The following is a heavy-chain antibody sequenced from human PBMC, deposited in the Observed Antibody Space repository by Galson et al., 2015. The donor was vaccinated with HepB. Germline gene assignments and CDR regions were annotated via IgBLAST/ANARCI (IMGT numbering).Heavy chain of an antibody. V-gene: IGHV1-2*04. CDR1: GYTFTGYY. CDR2: INPNSGGT. D-gene: IGHD3-22*01. CDR3: ARGGYYYDSSGYGYYFDY. Sequence: SVKVSCKASGYTFTGYYMHWVRQAPGQGLEWMGWINPNSGGTNYAQKFQGWVTMTRDTSISTAYMELSRLRSDDTAVYYCARGGYYYDSSGYGYYFDYWGQETLVTVSS. J-gene: IGHJ4*02.